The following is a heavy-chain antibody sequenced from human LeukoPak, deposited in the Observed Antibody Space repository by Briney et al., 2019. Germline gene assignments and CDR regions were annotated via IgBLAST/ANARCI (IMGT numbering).Heavy chain of an antibody. CDR3: ARAYYDSSGYRFDY. J-gene: IGHJ4*02. CDR2: IYSGGST. V-gene: IGHV3-53*01. D-gene: IGHD3-22*01. Sequence: GGSLRLSCAASGFTFCSNYMSWVRQAPGKGLEWVSVIYSGGSTYYTDSVKGRFTISRDNSKNTLYLQMNSLRAEDTAVYYCARAYYDSSGYRFDYWGQGTLVTVSS. CDR1: GFTFCSNY.